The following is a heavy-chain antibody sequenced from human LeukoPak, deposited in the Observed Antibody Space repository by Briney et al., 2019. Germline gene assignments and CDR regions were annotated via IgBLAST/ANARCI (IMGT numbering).Heavy chain of an antibody. CDR3: ASRRLAVATTRAFDC. V-gene: IGHV3-48*03. CDR2: IGPTAI. Sequence: GGSLRLSCVASGFTLSTYDEMNWVRQAPGKGLEWVSYIGPTAIHYADSVKGRFTISRDNAKNSLYLQMNSLRAEGTAVYYCASRRLAVATTRAFDCWGQGTLVTVSS. J-gene: IGHJ4*02. CDR1: GFTLSTY. D-gene: IGHD5-12*01.